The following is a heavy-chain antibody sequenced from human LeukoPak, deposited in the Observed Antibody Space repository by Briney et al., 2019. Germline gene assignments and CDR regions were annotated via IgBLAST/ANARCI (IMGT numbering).Heavy chain of an antibody. Sequence: ASVKVSCKASGYTFTGYYMHWVRQAPGQGLEWMGWINPNSGCTNYAQKFQGRVTMTRDTSISTAYMELSRLRSDDTAVYYCARGGIAVAGLYYGMDVWGQGTTVTVSS. J-gene: IGHJ6*02. D-gene: IGHD6-19*01. CDR1: GYTFTGYY. CDR2: INPNSGCT. V-gene: IGHV1-2*02. CDR3: ARGGIAVAGLYYGMDV.